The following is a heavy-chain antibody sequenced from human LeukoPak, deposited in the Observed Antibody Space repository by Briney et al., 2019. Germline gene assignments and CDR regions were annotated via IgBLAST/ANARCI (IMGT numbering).Heavy chain of an antibody. CDR2: IYPGDSDT. CDR1: GYSFPTFW. J-gene: IGHJ6*02. D-gene: IGHD6-13*01. V-gene: IGHV5-51*01. Sequence: GESLKISCKTSGYSFPTFWIGWVRQMPGKGLEWMGIIYPGDSDTRYSPSFQGQVTISADKSITTAYLQWSSLKASDTAMYYCARLQSSSWYYYYYGMDVWGQGTTVTVSS. CDR3: ARLQSSSWYYYYYGMDV.